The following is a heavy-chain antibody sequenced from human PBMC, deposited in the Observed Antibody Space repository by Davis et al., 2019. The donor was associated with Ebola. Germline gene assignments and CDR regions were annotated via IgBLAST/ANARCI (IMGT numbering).Heavy chain of an antibody. CDR1: GGTFSSYA. V-gene: IGHV1-69*13. CDR2: IIPIFGTA. CDR3: ARDLRYCSSTSCYFDPWALDY. D-gene: IGHD2-2*01. Sequence: SVKVSCKASGGTFSSYAISWVRQAPGQGLEWMGGIIPIFGTANYAQKFQGRVTITADESTSTAYMELSSLRSEDTAVYYCARDLRYCSSTSCYFDPWALDYWGQGTLVTVSS. J-gene: IGHJ4*02.